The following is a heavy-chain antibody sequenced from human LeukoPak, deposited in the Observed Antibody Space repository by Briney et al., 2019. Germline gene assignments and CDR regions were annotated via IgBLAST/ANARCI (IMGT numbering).Heavy chain of an antibody. D-gene: IGHD4-17*01. V-gene: IGHV3-20*04. CDR2: INWNGGST. CDR3: ARDYYGDSYFDY. CDR1: GFTFDDYG. Sequence: PGGSLRLSCAASGFTFDDYGMNWVRQAPGKGLEWVSGINWNGGSTYYADSVKGRFTISRDNSKNSLYLQMNSLRAEDTALYYCARDYYGDSYFDYWGQGTLVTVSS. J-gene: IGHJ4*02.